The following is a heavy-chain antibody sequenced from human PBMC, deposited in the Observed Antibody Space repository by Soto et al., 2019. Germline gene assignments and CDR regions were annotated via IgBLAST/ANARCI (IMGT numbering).Heavy chain of an antibody. V-gene: IGHV3-30*18. CDR3: AKDNDLYYYYYGMDV. D-gene: IGHD2-21*02. J-gene: IGHJ6*02. CDR1: GFTFSSYG. Sequence: PGGSLRLSCAASGFTFSSYGMHWVRQAPGKGLEWVAVISYDGSNKYYADSVKGRFTISRDNSKNTLYLQMNSLRAEDTAVYYCAKDNDLYYYYYGMDVWGQGTTVTVSS. CDR2: ISYDGSNK.